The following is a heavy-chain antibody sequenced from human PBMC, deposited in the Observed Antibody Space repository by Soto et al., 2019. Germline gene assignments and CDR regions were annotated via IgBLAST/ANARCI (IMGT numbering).Heavy chain of an antibody. Sequence: QVHLQESGPGLVKPSETLSLTCTVSGGSISSYYWSWIRQPVGRGLEWIGHIYTSGSTTYNPSLKKRVTMSVDTSKHQFSLRLNSVTAADTAVYYCAREGLDWSVEGMDVWGRGTTVTVSS. CDR3: AREGLDWSVEGMDV. D-gene: IGHD3-9*01. CDR1: GGSISSYY. J-gene: IGHJ6*02. V-gene: IGHV4-4*07. CDR2: IYTSGST.